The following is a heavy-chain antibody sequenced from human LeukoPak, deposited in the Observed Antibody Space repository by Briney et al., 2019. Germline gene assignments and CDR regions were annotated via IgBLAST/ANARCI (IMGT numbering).Heavy chain of an antibody. Sequence: GGSLRLSCAGSGLTFSTYGMHWVRQAPGKGLEWVAVVSYDGSSIYYADSVKGRFTIPRDNSKNALYLQMNSLRGEDTAGYYCTEAQLPRYELGNFYFDCWGQGGLVTVSS. CDR3: TEAQLPRYELGNFYFDC. CDR2: VSYDGSSI. D-gene: IGHD7-27*01. J-gene: IGHJ4*02. CDR1: GLTFSTYG. V-gene: IGHV3-30*18.